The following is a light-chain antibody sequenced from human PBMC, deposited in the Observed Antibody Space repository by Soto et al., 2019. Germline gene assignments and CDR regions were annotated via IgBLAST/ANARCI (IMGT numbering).Light chain of an antibody. CDR3: SSYTSSSTL. V-gene: IGLV2-14*01. J-gene: IGLJ2*01. CDR2: DVS. Sequence: QSVLTQPASVSGSHGQSITISCTETSSDVGGYNYVSWYQQDPGKAPKLMIYDVSNRPSGVSNRFSGSKSGNTASLTISELQAEVEADYYCSSYTSSSTLFGGGTKLTVL. CDR1: SSDVGGYNY.